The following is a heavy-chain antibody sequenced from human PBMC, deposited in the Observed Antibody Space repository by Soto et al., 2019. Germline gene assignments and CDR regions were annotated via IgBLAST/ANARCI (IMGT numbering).Heavy chain of an antibody. Sequence: QVQLVQSGAEVKRAGASVKVSCKASGYTFSSYGLSWVRQAPGQGLEWMGWISDYNGNTHYAQKFQGRVIMTTDTSTRTADMELRSLRSDDTAVYVCAREGYYSGSGTYSPPRYYGMDVWGQGTTVTVSS. CDR1: GYTFSSYG. V-gene: IGHV1-18*01. CDR2: ISDYNGNT. D-gene: IGHD3-10*01. J-gene: IGHJ6*02. CDR3: AREGYYSGSGTYSPPRYYGMDV.